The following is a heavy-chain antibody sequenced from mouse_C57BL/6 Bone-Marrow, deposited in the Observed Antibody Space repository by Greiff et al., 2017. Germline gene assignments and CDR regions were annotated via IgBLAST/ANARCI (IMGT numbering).Heavy chain of an antibody. CDR2: IWGVGST. CDR1: GFSLTSYG. J-gene: IGHJ3*01. D-gene: IGHD4-1*01. V-gene: IGHV2-6*01. Sequence: VQRVESGPGLVAPSQSLSITCTVSGFSLTSYGVDWVRQSPGKGLEWLGVIWGVGSTNCNSALKSRLSISKDNSKSQVFLKMNSLQTDDTAMYYCASLGRPFAYWGQGTLVTVSA. CDR3: ASLGRPFAY.